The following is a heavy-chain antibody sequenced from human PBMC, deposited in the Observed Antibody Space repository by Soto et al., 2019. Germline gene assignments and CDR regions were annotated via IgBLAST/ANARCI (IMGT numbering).Heavy chain of an antibody. D-gene: IGHD6-19*01. CDR3: AREGGQWLVLAYAFDI. V-gene: IGHV3-7*01. CDR1: GFTFSSYW. Sequence: GESLKISCAASGFTFSSYWMSWVRQAPGKGLEWVANIKQDGSEKYYVDSVKGRFTISRDNAKNSLYLQMNSLRAEDTAVYYWAREGGQWLVLAYAFDIWGQGTMVTV. J-gene: IGHJ3*02. CDR2: IKQDGSEK.